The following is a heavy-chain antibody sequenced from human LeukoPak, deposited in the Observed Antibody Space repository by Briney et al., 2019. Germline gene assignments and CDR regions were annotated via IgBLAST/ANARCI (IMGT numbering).Heavy chain of an antibody. CDR2: TYSGGRT. CDR1: GFTVSSNY. Sequence: GGSLRLSCAASGFTVSSNYMSWVRQAPGKGLEWVSVTYSGGRTYYADSVKGRFTISRDNAKNSLYLQMNSLRAEDTAVYYCARGTSYYFDYWGQGTLVTVSS. J-gene: IGHJ4*02. CDR3: ARGTSYYFDY. D-gene: IGHD1-7*01. V-gene: IGHV3-53*01.